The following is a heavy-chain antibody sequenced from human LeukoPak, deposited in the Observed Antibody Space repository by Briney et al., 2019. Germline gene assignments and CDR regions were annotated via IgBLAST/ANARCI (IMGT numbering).Heavy chain of an antibody. V-gene: IGHV3-23*01. CDR1: GFTFSSYA. J-gene: IGHJ4*02. Sequence: GGSLRLSCAASGFTFSSYAMSWVRQAPGKGLEWVSAISGSGGSTYYADSVKDRFTISRDNAKNSLYLQINNLRGEDTAMYYCARYTATASLRAFDYWGPGIQLTVSS. CDR2: ISGSGGST. D-gene: IGHD5-18*01. CDR3: ARYTATASLRAFDY.